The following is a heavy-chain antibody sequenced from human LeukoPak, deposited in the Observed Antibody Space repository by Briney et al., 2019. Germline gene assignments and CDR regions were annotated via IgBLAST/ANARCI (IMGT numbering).Heavy chain of an antibody. D-gene: IGHD3-10*01. J-gene: IGHJ5*02. V-gene: IGHV1-2*02. CDR1: GYTFTDYY. Sequence: ASVKVSCKASGYTFTDYYMHWVRQAPGQGLEWMGWINPNSGGTNYAQKFQGRVTMTRDTSISTAYMELMSLRSDDTAVYYCARDSSGSNLSWFDPWGQGTLVTVSS. CDR3: ARDSSGSNLSWFDP. CDR2: INPNSGGT.